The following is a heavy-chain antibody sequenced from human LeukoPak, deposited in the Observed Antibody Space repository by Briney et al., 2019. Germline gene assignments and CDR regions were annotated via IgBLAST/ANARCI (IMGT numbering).Heavy chain of an antibody. D-gene: IGHD4-23*01. CDR1: GGSISSGSYY. J-gene: IGHJ3*02. CDR2: IYTSGST. CDR3: ATELRWPHDAFDI. Sequence: SQTLSLTCTVSGGSISSGSYYWSWIRQPAGKGLEWIGRIYTSGSTNYNPSLKSRVTISVDPSKNQFSLKLSSVTAADTAVYYCATELRWPHDAFDIWGQGTMVTVSS. V-gene: IGHV4-61*02.